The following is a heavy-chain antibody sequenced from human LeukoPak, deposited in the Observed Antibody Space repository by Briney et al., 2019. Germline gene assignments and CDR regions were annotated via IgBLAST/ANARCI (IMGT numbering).Heavy chain of an antibody. Sequence: PGGSLRLSCAASGFTFSSYSMNWVRQAPGKGLEWVAVIRYNGSNKYYADSVKGRFTISRDNSKNTLYLQMNSVRAEDTAVYYCVRDFHCYDSCGYVLDAVDSWGEGAIVTVSS. V-gene: IGHV3-33*08. CDR3: VRDFHCYDSCGYVLDAVDS. J-gene: IGHJ3*02. D-gene: IGHD3-22*01. CDR2: IRYNGSNK. CDR1: GFTFSSYS.